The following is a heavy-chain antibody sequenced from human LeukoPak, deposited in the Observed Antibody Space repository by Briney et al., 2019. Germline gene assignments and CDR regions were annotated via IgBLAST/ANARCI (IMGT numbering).Heavy chain of an antibody. V-gene: IGHV3-23*01. D-gene: IGHD2-21*02. CDR3: AKDSLYCGGDCYWADYFDY. CDR2: ISGSGGST. J-gene: IGHJ4*02. Sequence: GGSLRPSCAASGFTFSSYAMSWVRQAPGKGLEWVSAISGSGGSTYYADSVKGRFTISRDNSKNTLYLQMNSLRAEDTAVYYCAKDSLYCGGDCYWADYFDYWGQGTLVTVSS. CDR1: GFTFSSYA.